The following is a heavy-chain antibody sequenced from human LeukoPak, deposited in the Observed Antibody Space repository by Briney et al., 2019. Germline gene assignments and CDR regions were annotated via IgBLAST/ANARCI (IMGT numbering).Heavy chain of an antibody. CDR3: ARRRVAATSDFDY. D-gene: IGHD2-15*01. J-gene: IGHJ4*02. CDR2: INPNSGGT. V-gene: IGHV1-2*02. Sequence: GASVKVSCKASGYTFAGYYMHWVRQAPGQGLEWMGWINPNSGGTNYAQKFQGRVTMTRDTSISTAYMELSRLRSDDTAVYYCARRRVAATSDFDYWGQGTLVTVSS. CDR1: GYTFAGYY.